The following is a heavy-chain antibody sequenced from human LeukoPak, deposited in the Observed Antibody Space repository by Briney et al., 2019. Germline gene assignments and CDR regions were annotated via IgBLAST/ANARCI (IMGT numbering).Heavy chain of an antibody. Sequence: ASVKVSCKASGYTFTSHDINWVRQATGQGLEWMGWMSPNSGDTGYAQKFQGRVTMASDSSISTAYMELSSLRSEDTAIYYCVRTPPNWGFDYWGQGTLVTVSS. V-gene: IGHV1-8*01. D-gene: IGHD7-27*01. CDR3: VRTPPNWGFDY. CDR1: GYTFTSHD. J-gene: IGHJ4*02. CDR2: MSPNSGDT.